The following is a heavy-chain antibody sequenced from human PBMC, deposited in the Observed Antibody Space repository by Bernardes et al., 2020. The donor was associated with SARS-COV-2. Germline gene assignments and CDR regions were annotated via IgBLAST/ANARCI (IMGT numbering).Heavy chain of an antibody. CDR3: ARGPISSIDY. V-gene: IGHV1-2*02. Sequence: SVKVSCKASGYTFTHYYIHWVRQAPGQGFEWIGWINPSSGVTNYAQKFQGGVTMTRDTSISTAYMELSSLRADDTAVFYCARGPISSIDYWGQGSLVTVSS. D-gene: IGHD3-10*01. CDR2: INPSSGVT. CDR1: GYTFTHYY. J-gene: IGHJ4*02.